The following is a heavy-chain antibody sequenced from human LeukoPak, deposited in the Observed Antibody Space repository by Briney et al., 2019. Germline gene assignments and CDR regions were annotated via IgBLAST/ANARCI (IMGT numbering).Heavy chain of an antibody. CDR3: TTESSGGSDN. J-gene: IGHJ4*02. D-gene: IGHD1-26*01. CDR1: GFTFSNTW. CDR2: TQTIAGGGTT. Sequence: RQSLRLACAVSGFTFSNTWMSWVRQGPGKGRGWVGRTQTIAGGGTTDYAAPVKGRFSISRDDAENTLYLQMNSLKIEDTAVYYCTTESSGGSDNWGQGSL. V-gene: IGHV3-15*01.